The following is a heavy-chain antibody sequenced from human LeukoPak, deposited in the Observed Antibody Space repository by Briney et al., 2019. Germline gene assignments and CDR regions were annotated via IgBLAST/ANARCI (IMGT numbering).Heavy chain of an antibody. D-gene: IGHD3-22*01. J-gene: IGHJ4*02. CDR2: ISGSGGST. CDR3: ARRYYYDSSGYPFDY. Sequence: GGALRLSCAASGFTLSSYAMSWVRQPPGKGLGWVSAISGSGGSTYYADSVKDRFTISRDNSKNTLYLQMNSLRAEDTAVYYWARRYYYDSSGYPFDYWGQGTLVTVSS. V-gene: IGHV3-23*01. CDR1: GFTLSSYA.